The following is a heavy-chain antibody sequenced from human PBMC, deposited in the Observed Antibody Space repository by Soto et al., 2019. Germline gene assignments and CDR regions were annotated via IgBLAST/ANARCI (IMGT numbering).Heavy chain of an antibody. CDR1: GGSLSSSSYY. CDR3: ARLRGHDFWSGYYYYYYMDV. CDR2: IYYSGST. V-gene: IGHV4-39*01. D-gene: IGHD3-3*01. Sequence: SETLSLTCTVSGGSLSSSSYYWGWIRQPPGKGLEWIGSIYYSGSTYYNPSLKSRVTISVDTSKNQFSLKLSSVTAADTAVYYCARLRGHDFWSGYYYYYYMDVWGKGTTVTVSS. J-gene: IGHJ6*03.